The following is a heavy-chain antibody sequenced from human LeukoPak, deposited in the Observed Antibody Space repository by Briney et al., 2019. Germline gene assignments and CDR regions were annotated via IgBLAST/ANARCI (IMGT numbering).Heavy chain of an antibody. Sequence: SETLSLTCTVSRGSISTSNYYSGWIRLPPGKWLGWLGYIFYRVRTYYSPSLMSRVTISLDTSKNQFSLKLSSVTAADTAVYYCARQAPYYYGSGSPNDYWGQGTLVTVSS. V-gene: IGHV4-39*01. CDR1: RGSISTSNYY. CDR3: ARQAPYYYGSGSPNDY. CDR2: IFYRVRT. D-gene: IGHD3-10*01. J-gene: IGHJ4*02.